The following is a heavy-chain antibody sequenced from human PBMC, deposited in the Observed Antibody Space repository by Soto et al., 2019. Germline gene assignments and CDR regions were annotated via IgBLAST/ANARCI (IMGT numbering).Heavy chain of an antibody. Sequence: QVQLVQSGAELKKPGSSVTVSCKASGGTFGNSAISWVRQAPGQGPEWLVGIIPIFPTPDSAQKFQGRVRLTADESTRTGYMELTSLRSEDTAVYYCARDKDRQQLGGNYYYGIEAWVQGTTVNVS. D-gene: IGHD3-3*02. CDR2: IIPIFPTP. CDR3: ARDKDRQQLGGNYYYGIEA. CDR1: GGTFGNSA. J-gene: IGHJ6*02. V-gene: IGHV1-69*12.